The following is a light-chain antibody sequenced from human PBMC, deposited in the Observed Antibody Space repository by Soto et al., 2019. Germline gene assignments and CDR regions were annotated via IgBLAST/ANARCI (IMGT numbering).Light chain of an antibody. CDR3: QQYGRSPLT. J-gene: IGKJ4*01. Sequence: EIVLTQSPGTLSLFPGDRATLSCRAGQSVSRRYLAWYPQKPGKAPRLLIYGASSRTTGISDRFSGSGLGPDFSLTIRRLEPEDSEMYFFQQYGRSPLTFGGGTKVEIK. V-gene: IGKV3-20*01. CDR1: QSVSRRY. CDR2: GAS.